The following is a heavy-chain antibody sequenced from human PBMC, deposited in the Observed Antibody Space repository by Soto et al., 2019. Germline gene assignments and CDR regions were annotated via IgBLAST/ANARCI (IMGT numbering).Heavy chain of an antibody. Sequence: ASVKVSFKASGYTFTGYYMHWVRQAPGQGPEWMGWINPNSGGTNYAQKFQGRVTMTSNKSINTAYMEPSRLRSGDTAVYYCARDDSSSWFSSYYYGMDVWGQGTTVTVSS. J-gene: IGHJ6*02. CDR3: ARDDSSSWFSSYYYGMDV. D-gene: IGHD6-13*01. CDR2: INPNSGGT. V-gene: IGHV1-2*02. CDR1: GYTFTGYY.